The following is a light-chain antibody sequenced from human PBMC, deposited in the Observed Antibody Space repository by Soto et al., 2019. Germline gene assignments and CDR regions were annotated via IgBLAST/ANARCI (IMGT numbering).Light chain of an antibody. J-gene: IGLJ1*01. CDR1: SSDVGGYNY. CDR3: NSYTSSSTQYV. Sequence: QSALTQPASVSGSPGQSITISCTGTSSDVGGYNYVSWYQQHPVKAPKLIIYDVSSRPSGVSTRFSGSKSGNTASLTISGLQAEDEADYYCNSYTSSSTQYVFGTGTRSPS. V-gene: IGLV2-14*01. CDR2: DVS.